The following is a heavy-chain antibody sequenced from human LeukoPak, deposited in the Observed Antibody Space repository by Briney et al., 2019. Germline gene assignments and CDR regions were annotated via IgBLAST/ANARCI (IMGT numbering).Heavy chain of an antibody. J-gene: IGHJ4*02. Sequence: QPGGSLRLSCAASGSTFSNYAMSWVRQAPGKGLEWVSAISGSGGSTYYADSVKGRFTISRDNSKNTLYLQMSSLRAEDTAVYYCAKDGEYCSSTSCSLDYWGQGTLVTVSS. CDR2: ISGSGGST. D-gene: IGHD2-2*01. V-gene: IGHV3-23*01. CDR1: GSTFSNYA. CDR3: AKDGEYCSSTSCSLDY.